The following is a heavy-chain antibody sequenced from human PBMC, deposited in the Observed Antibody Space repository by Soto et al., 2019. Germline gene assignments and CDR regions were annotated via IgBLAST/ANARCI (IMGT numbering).Heavy chain of an antibody. CDR2: IYYTGTT. J-gene: IGHJ4*01. CDR3: ARLGDYYQAFDY. CDR1: GSPISSYY. V-gene: IGHV4-59*08. D-gene: IGHD3-22*01. Sequence: SETLSLTCTVSGSPISSYYWSWFRQPPGRGLEWVGYIYYTGTTTYNPSITSRVNNSLDTSRSQFSMKMKSATAADSAVYFCARLGDYYQAFDYWGRGSLVTVS.